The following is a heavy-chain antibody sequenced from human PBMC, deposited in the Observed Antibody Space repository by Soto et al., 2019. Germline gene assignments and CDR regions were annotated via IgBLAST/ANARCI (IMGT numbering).Heavy chain of an antibody. Sequence: ASVKVSCKASGYTFTSYAMHWVRQAPGQRLEWMGWINAGNGNTKYSQKFRGRVTITRDTSASTAYMELSSLRSEDTAVYYCASSLLGGDSRAYYYYYGMDVWGQGTTVTVSS. CDR3: ASSLLGGDSRAYYYYYGMDV. CDR1: GYTFTSYA. D-gene: IGHD3-16*01. J-gene: IGHJ6*02. V-gene: IGHV1-3*01. CDR2: INAGNGNT.